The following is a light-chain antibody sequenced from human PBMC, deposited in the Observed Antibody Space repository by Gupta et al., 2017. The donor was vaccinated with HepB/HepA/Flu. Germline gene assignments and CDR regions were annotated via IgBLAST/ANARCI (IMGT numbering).Light chain of an antibody. CDR1: QSISSY. V-gene: IGKV1-39*01. Sequence: DIQMTQSPSSLSASVGDRVTITCRASQSISSYLNWYQQKPGKATKLLIYAAYNLQSGVPSRFSGSGSGTDFTLTISSLQPEDFATYYCQQSYSTPPFTFGPGTKVDVK. CDR3: QQSYSTPPFT. CDR2: AAY. J-gene: IGKJ3*01.